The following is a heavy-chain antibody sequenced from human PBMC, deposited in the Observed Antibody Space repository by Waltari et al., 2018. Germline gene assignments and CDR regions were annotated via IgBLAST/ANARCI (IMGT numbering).Heavy chain of an antibody. CDR2: LNYGGST. CDR1: GGSISSSIYF. Sequence: QLQLQASGPGLVKPSETLSLTCTVSGGSISSSIYFWGWIRQPPGKGLEWIGSLNYGGSTYYNASLRSRVTISLDTSKNQFSLKVNSVTAADTAVYYCARHEAYTTRDYWGQGTLVTVSS. D-gene: IGHD2-21*01. CDR3: ARHEAYTTRDY. J-gene: IGHJ4*02. V-gene: IGHV4-39*01.